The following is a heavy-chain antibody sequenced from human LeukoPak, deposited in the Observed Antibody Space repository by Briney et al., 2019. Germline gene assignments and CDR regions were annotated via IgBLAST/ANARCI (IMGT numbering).Heavy chain of an antibody. J-gene: IGHJ1*01. V-gene: IGHV3-66*01. CDR2: IHSAGNA. CDR1: GFTVSNNH. D-gene: IGHD6-6*01. Sequence: PGGSLRLSCAASGFTVSNNHINWVRRGPGKGLEWVSVIHSAGNADYAASVRDRFTVSRDISRNTVYLQMNSLRVDDTAVYFCAKDWTLLAAGPHFQHWGQGTPVTVSS. CDR3: AKDWTLLAAGPHFQH.